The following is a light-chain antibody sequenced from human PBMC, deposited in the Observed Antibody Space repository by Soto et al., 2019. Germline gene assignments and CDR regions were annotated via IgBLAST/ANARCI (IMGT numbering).Light chain of an antibody. Sequence: DIQVTQSPSTLSGSXXXXXXITXXASQTISSWLAWYQQKPGKAPKLLIYKASTLKSGVPSRFSGSGSGTEFTLTISSLQPDDFATYYCQHYNSYSEAFGQGTKVDIK. CDR2: KAS. J-gene: IGKJ1*01. CDR1: QTISSW. V-gene: IGKV1-5*03. CDR3: QHYNSYSEA.